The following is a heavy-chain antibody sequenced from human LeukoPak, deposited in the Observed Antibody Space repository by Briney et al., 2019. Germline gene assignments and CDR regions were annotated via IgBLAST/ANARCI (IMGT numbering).Heavy chain of an antibody. Sequence: ASVKVSCKASGYTFTSYGISWVRQAPGQGLEWMGWISAYNGNTNYAQKLRGRATLTTDTSTSTAYMELRSLRSDDTAVYYCARHFYGSGTYYHFDYWGQGTLVTVSS. V-gene: IGHV1-18*01. CDR2: ISAYNGNT. D-gene: IGHD3-10*01. CDR3: ARHFYGSGTYYHFDY. CDR1: GYTFTSYG. J-gene: IGHJ4*02.